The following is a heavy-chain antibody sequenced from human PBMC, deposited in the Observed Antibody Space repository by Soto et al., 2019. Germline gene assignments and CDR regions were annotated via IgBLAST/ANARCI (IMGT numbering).Heavy chain of an antibody. CDR1: GGSISSGDYY. J-gene: IGHJ4*02. CDR3: ARHRAAAGYFDY. D-gene: IGHD6-13*01. Sequence: SETRSRTWTVSGGSISSGDYYWSWIRQPPGKVLEWIGYIYYSGSTYYTPSLKSRLTISADTSKNQFSLKLSSVTAADTAVYYCARHRAAAGYFDYWGQGTLVTVS. CDR2: IYYSGST. V-gene: IGHV4-30-4*01.